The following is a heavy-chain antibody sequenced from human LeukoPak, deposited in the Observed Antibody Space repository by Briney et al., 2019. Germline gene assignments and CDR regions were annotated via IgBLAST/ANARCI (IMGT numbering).Heavy chain of an antibody. CDR3: ARGGPSIRRPLYSYGLAFDI. CDR2: IFYSGST. CDR1: GGSISTSNHY. Sequence: PSETLSLTCTVSGGSISTSNHYWGWIRQPPGKGLEWIGNIFYSGSTYYGPSLKSRLTISLDTSRNQFSLKLSSVTAADTAVYYCARGGPSIRRPLYSYGLAFDIWGQGTMVTVSS. V-gene: IGHV4-39*07. D-gene: IGHD5-18*01. J-gene: IGHJ3*02.